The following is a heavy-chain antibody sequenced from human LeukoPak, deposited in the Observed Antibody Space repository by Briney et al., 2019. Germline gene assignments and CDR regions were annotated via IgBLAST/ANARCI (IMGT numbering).Heavy chain of an antibody. Sequence: SETLSLTCAVSGYSISSGYYWGWIRQPPGKGLEWIASIYHSGSAYYNPSLKSRVTISVDTSKNQFSLKLSSVTAADTAVYYCARVRYFDGERWSDPWGQGTLVTVSS. CDR2: IYHSGSA. D-gene: IGHD3-9*01. CDR1: GYSISSGYY. CDR3: ARVRYFDGERWSDP. V-gene: IGHV4-38-2*01. J-gene: IGHJ5*02.